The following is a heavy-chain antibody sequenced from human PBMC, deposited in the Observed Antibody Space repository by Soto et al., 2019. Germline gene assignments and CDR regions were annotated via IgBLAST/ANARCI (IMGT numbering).Heavy chain of an antibody. CDR1: GGSISSGDYY. V-gene: IGHV4-30-4*01. D-gene: IGHD3-3*01. J-gene: IGHJ6*02. CDR2: IYYSGST. CDR3: ARERFGVVTLGYYYYGMDV. Sequence: PSETLSLTCTVSGGSISSGDYYWSWIRQPPGKGLEWIGYIYYSGSTYYNPSLKSRVTISVDTSKNQFSLKLSSVTAADTAVYYCARERFGVVTLGYYYYGMDVWGQGTTVTVSS.